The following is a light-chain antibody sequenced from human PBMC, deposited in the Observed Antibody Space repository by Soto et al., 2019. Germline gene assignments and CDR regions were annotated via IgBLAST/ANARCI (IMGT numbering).Light chain of an antibody. Sequence: DIQMTQSPSALSASGGDGVTITARPRGSASKWGAWYQQKPGRSPTLLIYQASTLQSGVPSRFSGSGSGTEFTLTISSLQPDDFATYYCQQYNAYFMWTCGQGTKVDIK. CDR3: QQYNAYFMWT. J-gene: IGKJ1*01. V-gene: IGKV1-5*03. CDR2: QAS. CDR1: GSASKW.